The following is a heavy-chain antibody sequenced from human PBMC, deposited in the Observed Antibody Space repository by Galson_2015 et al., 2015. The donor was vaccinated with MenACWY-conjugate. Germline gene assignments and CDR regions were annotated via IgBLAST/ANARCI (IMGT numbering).Heavy chain of an antibody. CDR1: GGTFSSYG. D-gene: IGHD6-13*01. CDR3: ARDGHSSTWTQYNWFDP. J-gene: IGHJ5*02. Sequence: SVKVSCKASGGTFSSYGISWVRQAPGQGLEWMGAIIPIFSAANYAQRFQGRVTMTADESTTTAYMELSSLRSEDTAVYYCARDGHSSTWTQYNWFDPWGQGTLVTVSS. CDR2: IIPIFSAA. V-gene: IGHV1-69*13.